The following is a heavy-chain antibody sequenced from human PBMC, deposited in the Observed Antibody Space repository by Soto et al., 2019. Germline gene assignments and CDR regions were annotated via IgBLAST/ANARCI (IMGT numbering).Heavy chain of an antibody. D-gene: IGHD2-2*02. CDR2: INPNSGGT. V-gene: IGHV1-2*02. J-gene: IGHJ5*02. CDR3: ARERCSSTSCYRRGNWFDP. Sequence: ASVKVSCKASGYTFTGYYMHWVRQAPGQGLEWMGWINPNSGGTNYAQKFQGRVTMTRDTSISTAYMELSRLRSDDTAVYYCARERCSSTSCYRRGNWFDPWGQGTLVTVSS. CDR1: GYTFTGYY.